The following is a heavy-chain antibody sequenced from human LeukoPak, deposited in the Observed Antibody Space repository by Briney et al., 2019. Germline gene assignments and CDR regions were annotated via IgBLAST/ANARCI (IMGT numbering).Heavy chain of an antibody. J-gene: IGHJ6*03. CDR1: GGTFSSYA. V-gene: IGHV1-69*01. CDR2: IIPIFGTA. CDR3: ARVRTYGDYEGYYYYYYYMDV. D-gene: IGHD4-17*01. Sequence: SVKVSCKASGGTFSSYAISWVRQAPGQGLEWMGGIIPIFGTANYAQKFQGRVTITADESTSTAYMELSSLRSEDTAVYYCARVRTYGDYEGYYYYYYYMDVWGKGTTVTVSS.